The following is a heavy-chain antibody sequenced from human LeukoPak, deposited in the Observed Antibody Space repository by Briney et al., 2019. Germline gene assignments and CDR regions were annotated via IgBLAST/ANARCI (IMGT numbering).Heavy chain of an antibody. V-gene: IGHV1-46*01. D-gene: IGHD2-8*01. Sequence: ASVKVSCKASGYNFISYYVHWVRQAPGQGLEWMGIINPSGGSSSYAQKFQDRVALTRDTSTSTVYMELSSLKSEDTAVYYCAREDVVLVDAVRYHYYGLDVWGQGTTVTVSS. CDR1: GYNFISYY. CDR2: INPSGGSS. J-gene: IGHJ6*02. CDR3: AREDVVLVDAVRYHYYGLDV.